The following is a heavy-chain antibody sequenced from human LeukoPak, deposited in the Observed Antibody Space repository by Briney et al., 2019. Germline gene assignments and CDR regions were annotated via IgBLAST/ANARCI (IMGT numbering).Heavy chain of an antibody. V-gene: IGHV4-59*12. CDR1: GDSISSYY. Sequence: SETLSLTCTVSGDSISSYYWSWIRQPPGKVLEWIGYIYYSGSTNYNPSLKSRVTISVDTSKNQFSLKLSSVTAADTAVYYCARAGGYSPWVYRAGSPRYYFDHWGQGTLVTVSS. CDR2: IYYSGST. CDR3: ARAGGYSPWVYRAGSPRYYFDH. D-gene: IGHD1-26*01. J-gene: IGHJ4*02.